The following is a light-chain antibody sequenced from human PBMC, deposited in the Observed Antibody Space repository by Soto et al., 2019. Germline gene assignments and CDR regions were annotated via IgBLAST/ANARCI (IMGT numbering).Light chain of an antibody. CDR1: SSNIGSNY. CDR3: AAWDDSLSVL. V-gene: IGLV1-47*01. J-gene: IGLJ2*01. CDR2: RNN. Sequence: QLVLTQPPSASGTPGQRVTISCSGSSSNIGSNYVYWYQQLPGTAPKLLIYRNNQRPSGVPDRFSGSKSGTSASLAISGLRSEDGADYYCAAWDDSLSVLFGGGTKLTVL.